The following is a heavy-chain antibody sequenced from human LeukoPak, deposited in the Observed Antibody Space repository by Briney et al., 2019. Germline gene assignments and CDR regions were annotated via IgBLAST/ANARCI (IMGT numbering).Heavy chain of an antibody. V-gene: IGHV4-59*12. CDR1: GGSFSGYY. CDR3: ARGLYYDLWSAFYYYGMDV. J-gene: IGHJ6*02. Sequence: PSETLSLTCAVYGGSFSGYYWSWIRQPPGKGLEWIGYIYYSGSTNYNPSLKSRVTISVDTSKNQFSLKLSSVTAADTAVYYCARGLYYDLWSAFYYYGMDVWGQGTTVTVSS. D-gene: IGHD3-3*01. CDR2: IYYSGST.